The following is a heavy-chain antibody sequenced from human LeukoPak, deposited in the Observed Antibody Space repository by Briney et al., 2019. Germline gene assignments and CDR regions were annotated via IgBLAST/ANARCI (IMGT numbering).Heavy chain of an antibody. D-gene: IGHD6-13*01. Sequence: SGGSLRLSCAASGFTFSSYSMNWVRQAPGKGLEWVSSISSSSSYIYYADSVKGRFTISRDNAKNSLYLQMNSLRAEDTAVYYCAREERRSSSWYFGLTSSFDYWGQGTLVTVSS. CDR1: GFTFSSYS. CDR2: ISSSSSYI. CDR3: AREERRSSSWYFGLTSSFDY. J-gene: IGHJ4*02. V-gene: IGHV3-21*01.